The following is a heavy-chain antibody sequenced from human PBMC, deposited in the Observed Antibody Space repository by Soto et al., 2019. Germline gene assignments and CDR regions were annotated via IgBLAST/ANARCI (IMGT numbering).Heavy chain of an antibody. CDR2: IIGRGGTP. V-gene: IGHV3-23*01. CDR3: ANPSGYDHDDDRDV. CDR1: GFTFDIYA. D-gene: IGHD5-12*01. J-gene: IGHJ6*02. Sequence: EVQLLEAGECLVQPGGALRLSCAASGFTFDIYAMSWVRQAPGKGLEWVSTIIGRGGTPYYADTVKGRFTTSRDNSKNTLYDQTNNLRADDTDEYYCANPSGYDHDDDRDVWGQGTTVTVSS.